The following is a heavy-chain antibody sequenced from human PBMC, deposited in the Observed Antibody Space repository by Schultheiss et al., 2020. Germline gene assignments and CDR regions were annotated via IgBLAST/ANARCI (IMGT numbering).Heavy chain of an antibody. CDR2: ISWNSAGI. J-gene: IGHJ4*02. CDR1: GFTFDDYA. D-gene: IGHD3-10*01. CDR3: ATPDWYGSRSDY. V-gene: IGHV3-9*01. Sequence: GGSLRLSCAASGFTFDDYAMHWVRQAPGKGLEWVSGISWNSAGIGYADSVKGRFTISRDNAKNSLYLQMNSLRAEDTALYYCATPDWYGSRSDYWGQGTLVTVSS.